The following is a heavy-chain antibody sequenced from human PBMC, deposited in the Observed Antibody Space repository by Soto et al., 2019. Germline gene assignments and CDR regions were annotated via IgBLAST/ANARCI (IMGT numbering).Heavy chain of an antibody. Sequence: SETLSLTCAVYGGSFSGYYWSWIRQPPGKGLEWIGEINHSGSTNYNPSLKSRVTISVDTSKNQFSLKLSSVTAADTAVYYCARGREAAAQPLFDHWGQGTLVTVSS. CDR2: INHSGST. J-gene: IGHJ4*02. CDR3: ARGREAAAQPLFDH. CDR1: GGSFSGYY. D-gene: IGHD6-13*01. V-gene: IGHV4-34*01.